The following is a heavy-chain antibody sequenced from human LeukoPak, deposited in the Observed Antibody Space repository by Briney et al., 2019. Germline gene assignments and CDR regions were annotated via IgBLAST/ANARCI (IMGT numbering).Heavy chain of an antibody. CDR3: ARAGGYCGRISCPYYFDY. CDR1: GYTLTELS. J-gene: IGHJ4*02. CDR2: FDPENGDT. D-gene: IGHD2-15*01. V-gene: IGHV1-24*01. Sequence: ASVKVSCKVSGYTLTELSIHWVRQAPGEGLEWVGGFDPENGDTIYAQKFQGRVTMTQEPSTDTAYMELSSLRSEDTAVYYCARAGGYCGRISCPYYFDYWGQGSLVAVSS.